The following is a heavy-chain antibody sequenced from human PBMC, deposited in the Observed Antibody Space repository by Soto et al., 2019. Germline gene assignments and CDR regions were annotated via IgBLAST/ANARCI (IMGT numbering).Heavy chain of an antibody. Sequence: QVQLVESGGGVVEPGRSLRLSCAASGFTFSSYAMHWVRQAPGKGLEWVAVISHDGSITYYSDSVKGRFTMSRDNSNNTLFLQMTSRRSEDTAIYYCAKDEYWESHFYYFMDLWGRATAVTVSS. J-gene: IGHJ6*03. V-gene: IGHV3-30*18. CDR1: GFTFSSYA. CDR2: ISHDGSIT. D-gene: IGHD1-26*01. CDR3: AKDEYWESHFYYFMDL.